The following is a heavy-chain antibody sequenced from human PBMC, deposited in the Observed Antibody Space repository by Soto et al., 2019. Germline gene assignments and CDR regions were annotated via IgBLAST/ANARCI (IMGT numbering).Heavy chain of an antibody. D-gene: IGHD4-17*01. Sequence: PSGTLSLTCTVSGESVSSSSYSWAWLRQYPGQALEWIVSIDYSGNTYYNASLRRRVTISVDTAKNQFSLKLSSVTAADTAVYSCARQKHYGDPFDMDVWGKGTTVTVSS. CDR2: IDYSGNT. CDR3: ARQKHYGDPFDMDV. V-gene: IGHV4-39*01. CDR1: GESVSSSSYS. J-gene: IGHJ6*03.